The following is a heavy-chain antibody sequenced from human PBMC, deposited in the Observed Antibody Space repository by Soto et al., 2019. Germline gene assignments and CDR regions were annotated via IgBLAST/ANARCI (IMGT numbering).Heavy chain of an antibody. Sequence: PXGSLRLSGAASGLTFSNFAMSGVRQAPGKGLEWVSAISDSGVSTYYSDSVKGRFTISRDSSTNTLYLQMNSLRADDTAVYYCAKGIKWELPLDYRGQGTLVTVSS. CDR3: AKGIKWELPLDY. D-gene: IGHD1-26*01. V-gene: IGHV3-23*01. CDR2: ISDSGVST. CDR1: GLTFSNFA. J-gene: IGHJ4*02.